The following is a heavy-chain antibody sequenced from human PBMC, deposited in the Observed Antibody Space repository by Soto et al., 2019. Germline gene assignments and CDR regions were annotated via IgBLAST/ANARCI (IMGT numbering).Heavy chain of an antibody. CDR2: IYYSGST. J-gene: IGHJ3*02. V-gene: IGHV4-59*11. Sequence: QVQLQESGPGLVKPSETLSLTCTVSGGSIRSHYWSWIRQPPGKGLEWIGYIYYSGSTNYNPSLKCLVTISVDTSKNQFSLKLSSVTAADTAVYYCARNYGHAFDIWGQGTMVTVSS. CDR1: GGSIRSHY. D-gene: IGHD1-7*01. CDR3: ARNYGHAFDI.